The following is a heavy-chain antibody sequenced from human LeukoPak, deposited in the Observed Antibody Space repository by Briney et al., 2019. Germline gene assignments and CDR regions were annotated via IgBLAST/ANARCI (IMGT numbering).Heavy chain of an antibody. Sequence: PSETLSLTCTVSGGSISSYYWSWIRQPPGKGLEWIGYIYTSGSTNYNPSLKSRVTISVDTSKNQFSLKLSSVTAADTAVYCCARFPGSGWYSWFDPWDQGTLVTVSS. CDR3: ARFPGSGWYSWFDP. CDR1: GGSISSYY. CDR2: IYTSGST. V-gene: IGHV4-4*09. D-gene: IGHD6-19*01. J-gene: IGHJ5*02.